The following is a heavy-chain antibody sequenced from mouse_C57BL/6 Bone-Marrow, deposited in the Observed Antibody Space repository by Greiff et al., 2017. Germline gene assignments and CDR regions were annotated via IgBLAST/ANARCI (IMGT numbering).Heavy chain of an antibody. CDR2: IDPSASYT. J-gene: IGHJ2*01. D-gene: IGHD1-1*01. Sequence: VQLQQPGAELVRPGSSVKLSCKASGYTFTSYWMHWVKQRPGQGLEWIGVIDPSASYTNYNEKFKGKATLTVDTSSSTAYMQLSSLTSEDSAVYSCARYGSSLDYWGQGTTLSVSS. CDR1: GYTFTSYW. CDR3: ARYGSSLDY. V-gene: IGHV1-59*01.